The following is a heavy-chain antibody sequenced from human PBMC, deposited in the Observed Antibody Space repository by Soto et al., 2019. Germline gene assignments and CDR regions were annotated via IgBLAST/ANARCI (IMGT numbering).Heavy chain of an antibody. D-gene: IGHD7-27*01. CDR3: ARANWYSEY. CDR2: IYYPGIT. J-gene: IGHJ4*02. V-gene: IGHV4-59*13. Sequence: PSETLSLTLTITGGSINNNYWSWIRPPPGKGLECIGYIYYPGITNYNPSLKCRLTMSVDTSKYQFSLNLTSLTAADTAIYYCARANWYSEYWGQGTLVTVSS. CDR1: GGSINNNY.